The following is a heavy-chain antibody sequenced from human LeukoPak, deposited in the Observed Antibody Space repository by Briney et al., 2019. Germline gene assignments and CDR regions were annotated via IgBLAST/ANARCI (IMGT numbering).Heavy chain of an antibody. CDR1: GYTFSGHY. Sequence: ASVKVSFKASGYTFSGHYIHWVRQAPGQGLEYMGWINPDSGGTKYAQKFQGRVTMTRDTSINTAHMELSRLRSDDTAIYYCARDVRRYYYGSSGFYYFDYWGQGTLVTVSS. V-gene: IGHV1-2*02. D-gene: IGHD3-22*01. J-gene: IGHJ4*02. CDR3: ARDVRRYYYGSSGFYYFDY. CDR2: INPDSGGT.